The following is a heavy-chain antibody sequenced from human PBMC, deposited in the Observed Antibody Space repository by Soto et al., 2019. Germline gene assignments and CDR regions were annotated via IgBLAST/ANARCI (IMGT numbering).Heavy chain of an antibody. J-gene: IGHJ3*02. V-gene: IGHV3-64*07. CDR2: ISANGVGT. CDR3: TRENGLNGFDI. CDR1: GFSFSSHS. D-gene: IGHD2-2*03. Sequence: QLVESGGGLVQPGGSLRVSCAASGFSFSSHSMHWVRQAPGKRLEYISAISANGVGTYYADSVKGRFTISRDNSKNTLYIQMGSLRAEDMAVYHCTRENGLNGFDIWGQGTMVTVSS.